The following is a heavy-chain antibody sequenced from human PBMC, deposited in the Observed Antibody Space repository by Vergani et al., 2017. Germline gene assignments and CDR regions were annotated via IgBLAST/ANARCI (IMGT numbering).Heavy chain of an antibody. CDR1: GGSISSYY. CDR3: ASAAAAGSFDAFDI. V-gene: IGHV4-59*01. Sequence: QVQLQESGPGLVKPSETLSLTCTVSGGSISSYYWSWIRQPPGKGLEWIGYIYYSGSTNYNPSLKSRVTISVDTSKNQFSLKLSSVTAADTAVYYCASAAAAGSFDAFDIWGQGTMVTVSS. D-gene: IGHD6-13*01. J-gene: IGHJ3*02. CDR2: IYYSGST.